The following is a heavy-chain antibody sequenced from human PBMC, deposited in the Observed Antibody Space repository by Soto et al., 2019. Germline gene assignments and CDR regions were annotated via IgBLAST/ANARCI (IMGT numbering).Heavy chain of an antibody. CDR2: IKNDGSEK. CDR1: GFTLSTYW. D-gene: IGHD5-12*01. Sequence: EVQLVESGGGLVQPGGSLRLSCAASGFTLSTYWRTWVRQVPGKGLEWVTNIKNDGSEKYYVDSVKGRFTISRDNAKNSLYVQMNSLRAEDTAVYYCARGRGMDVWGQGTTVTVSS. CDR3: ARGRGMDV. J-gene: IGHJ6*02. V-gene: IGHV3-7*01.